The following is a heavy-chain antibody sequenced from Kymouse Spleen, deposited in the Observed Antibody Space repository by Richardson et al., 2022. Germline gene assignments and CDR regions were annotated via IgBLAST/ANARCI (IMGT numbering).Heavy chain of an antibody. V-gene: IGHV4-61*01. CDR2: IYYSGST. Sequence: QVQLQESGPGLVKPSETLSLTCTVSGGSVSSGSYYWSWIRQPPGKGLEWIGYIYYSGSTNYNPSLKSRVTISVDTSKNQFSLKLSSVTAADTAVYYCARDIVGPKDYWGQGTLVTVSS. D-gene: IGHD2-21*02. CDR1: GGSVSSGSYY. J-gene: IGHJ4*02. CDR3: ARDIVGPKDY.